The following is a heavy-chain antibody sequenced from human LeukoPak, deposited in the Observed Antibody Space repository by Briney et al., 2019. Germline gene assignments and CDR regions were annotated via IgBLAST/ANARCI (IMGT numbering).Heavy chain of an antibody. J-gene: IGHJ6*02. CDR3: ARDLLDYGDYGYYGMDV. Sequence: RASVKVSCKASGYTFTGYYMHWVRQAPGQGLEWMGWINPNSGGTNYAQKFQGWVTMTRDTSISTAYMELSRLRSDDTAVYYCARDLLDYGDYGYYGMDVWGQGTMVTVSS. V-gene: IGHV1-2*04. CDR1: GYTFTGYY. D-gene: IGHD4-17*01. CDR2: INPNSGGT.